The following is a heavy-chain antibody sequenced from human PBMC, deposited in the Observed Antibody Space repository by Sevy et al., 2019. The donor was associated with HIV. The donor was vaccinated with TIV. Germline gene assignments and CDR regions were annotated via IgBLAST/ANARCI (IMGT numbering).Heavy chain of an antibody. Sequence: GGSLRLSCAASRFTFSSYAIHWVRQAPGKGLEWVAFISYDGTDIYYADSVKGRFTISRDNSKNTLFLQMNSLRAEDTAVYYCARDGISSGWYRGYYFDYWGQGTLVNVSS. D-gene: IGHD6-19*01. CDR3: ARDGISSGWYRGYYFDY. V-gene: IGHV3-30*04. CDR1: RFTFSSYA. CDR2: ISYDGTDI. J-gene: IGHJ4*02.